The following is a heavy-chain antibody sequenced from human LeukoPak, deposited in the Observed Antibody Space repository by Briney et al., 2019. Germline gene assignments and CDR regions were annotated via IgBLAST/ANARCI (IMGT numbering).Heavy chain of an antibody. V-gene: IGHV3-21*04. J-gene: IGHJ6*03. CDR3: ARAHGKSIAARWFSRYYYMDV. CDR2: ISSSSSYI. Sequence: PGGSLRLSCAASGFTLSSYSMNWVRQAPGKGLEWVSSISSSSSYIYYADSVKGRFTISRDNAKNSLYLQMNSLRAEDTAVYYCARAHGKSIAARWFSRYYYMDVWGKGTTVTVSS. D-gene: IGHD6-6*01. CDR1: GFTLSSYS.